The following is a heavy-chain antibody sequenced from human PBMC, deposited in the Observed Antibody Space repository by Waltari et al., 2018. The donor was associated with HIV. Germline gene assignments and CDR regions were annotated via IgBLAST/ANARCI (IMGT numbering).Heavy chain of an antibody. Sequence: QVQLQQWGTGLLKPSETLSLTCAVQGGSSSNYYWSWIRQPPGKGLEWIAEINHSGRTNYNPSLKSRLTISVDTSKTQFSVKLTSGTAADTAVYFCARGQYGPGSREDYCGQGTLVTVAS. CDR3: ARGQYGPGSREDY. CDR1: GGSSSNYY. V-gene: IGHV4-34*02. CDR2: INHSGRT. J-gene: IGHJ4*02. D-gene: IGHD3-10*01.